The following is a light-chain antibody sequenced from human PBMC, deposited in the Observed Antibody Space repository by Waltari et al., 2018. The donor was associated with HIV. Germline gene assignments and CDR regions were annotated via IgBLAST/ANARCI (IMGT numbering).Light chain of an antibody. CDR1: NLNIASNY. CDR2: WKD. CDR3: SAWDDSLRGWV. J-gene: IGLJ3*02. V-gene: IGLV1-47*01. Sequence: QSVLTQPPSASGTPGQGVTISCSGSNLNIASNYVYWYQQLPGTSPNLLLHWKDKRPSGFPDRFSGSKSGNSASLAISGLRSEDEADYYCSAWDDSLRGWVFGGGTKLTVL.